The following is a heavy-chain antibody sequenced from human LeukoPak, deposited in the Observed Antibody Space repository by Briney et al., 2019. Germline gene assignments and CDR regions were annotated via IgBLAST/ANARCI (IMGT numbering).Heavy chain of an antibody. V-gene: IGHV3-74*01. D-gene: IGHD6-19*01. CDR3: AKESSVAGAGLLDY. J-gene: IGHJ4*02. CDR1: GFTLSSYW. Sequence: GGSLRLSCAASGFTLSSYWMHWVRHAPGRGLVWVSRIDSDGSSTAYADSVKGRFTISRDKAKNTLYLQMNRLRAEDTALYYCAKESSVAGAGLLDYWGQGTLVTVSS. CDR2: IDSDGSST.